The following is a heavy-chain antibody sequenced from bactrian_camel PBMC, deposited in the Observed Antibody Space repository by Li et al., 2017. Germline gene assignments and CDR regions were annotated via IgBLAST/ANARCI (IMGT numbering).Heavy chain of an antibody. CDR1: GFTFSNYW. J-gene: IGHJ6*01. CDR3: MRSQGY. Sequence: HVQLVESGGGLVQPGGSLRLSCAASGFTFSNYWMYWVRQAPGKGLEWVSCINDGGMTYYSDASKGRFTISRDVAKNAMYLQMNSPKPEDTAVYYCMRSQGYWGQGTQVTVS. CDR2: INDGGMT. V-gene: IGHV3S1*01.